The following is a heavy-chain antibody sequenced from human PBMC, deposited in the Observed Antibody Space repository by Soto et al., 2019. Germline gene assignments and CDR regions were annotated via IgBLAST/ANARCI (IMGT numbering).Heavy chain of an antibody. J-gene: IGHJ5*02. CDR3: AKAFDFWSGGWFDP. Sequence: AGGSLRLSCVASGFTFSSPAMTWVRQTLGKGLEWVSGVSTRGVHTYYADSVKGRFTISRDDSKNTLYLQMNSLRAEDTALYYCAKAFDFWSGGWFDPWGQGTLVTVS. D-gene: IGHD3-3*01. V-gene: IGHV3-23*01. CDR2: VSTRGVHT. CDR1: GFTFSSPA.